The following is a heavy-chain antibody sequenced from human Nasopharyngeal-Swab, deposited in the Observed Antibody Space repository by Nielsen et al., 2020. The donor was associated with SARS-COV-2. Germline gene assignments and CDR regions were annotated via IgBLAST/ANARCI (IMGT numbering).Heavy chain of an antibody. CDR3: ARDELMVYYYYGMDV. CDR2: IYHSGST. D-gene: IGHD2-8*01. J-gene: IGHJ6*02. V-gene: IGHV4-4*02. Sequence: PGKGLEWIEEIYHSGSTNYNPSLKSRVTILVDKSKNQFSLKLSSVTAADTAVYYCARDELMVYYYYGMDVWGQGTTVTVSS.